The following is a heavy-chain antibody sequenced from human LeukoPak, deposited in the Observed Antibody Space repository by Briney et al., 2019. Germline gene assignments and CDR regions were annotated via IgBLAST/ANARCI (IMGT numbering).Heavy chain of an antibody. D-gene: IGHD6-19*01. Sequence: PGGSLRLSCAASGFTFSNAWMNWVRQAPGKGLEWVGRIKSKTDGGTTDYAAPVKGRFTISRDDSKNTLYLQMNSLKTEDTAVYYCTTDSSGWLSGFDYWGQGTLVTVSS. CDR1: GFTFSNAW. V-gene: IGHV3-15*07. CDR3: TTDSSGWLSGFDY. J-gene: IGHJ4*02. CDR2: IKSKTDGGTT.